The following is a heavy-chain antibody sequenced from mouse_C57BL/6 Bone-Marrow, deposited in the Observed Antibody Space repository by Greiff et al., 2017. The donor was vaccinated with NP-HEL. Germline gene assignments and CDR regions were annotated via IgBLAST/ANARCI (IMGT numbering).Heavy chain of an antibody. Sequence: EVKLMESGGGLVQPGGSLSLSCAASGFTFTDYYMSWVRQPPGKALEWLGFIRNKANGYTTEYSASVKGRFTISRDNSQSILYLQMNALRAEDSATYYCARYPYGNYPYYAMDYWGQGTSVTVSS. V-gene: IGHV7-3*01. CDR3: ARYPYGNYPYYAMDY. D-gene: IGHD2-10*02. J-gene: IGHJ4*01. CDR1: GFTFTDYY. CDR2: IRNKANGYTT.